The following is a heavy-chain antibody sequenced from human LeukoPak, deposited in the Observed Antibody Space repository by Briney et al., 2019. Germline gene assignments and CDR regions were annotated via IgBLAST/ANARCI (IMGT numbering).Heavy chain of an antibody. CDR3: ARVTGQLVLYP. CDR1: GDSVSSNYW. Sequence: PSETLSLTCAVSGDSVSSNYWWTWVRQSPGKGLEWIGEIYHSGSTHYNPSLKSRVTISVDKSKNQFSLRLSSVSAADTAVYYCARVTGQLVLYPWGQGTLVTVSS. D-gene: IGHD6-6*01. CDR2: IYHSGST. J-gene: IGHJ5*02. V-gene: IGHV4-4*02.